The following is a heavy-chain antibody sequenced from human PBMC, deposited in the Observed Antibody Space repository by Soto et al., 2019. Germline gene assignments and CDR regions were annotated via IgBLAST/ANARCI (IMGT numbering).Heavy chain of an antibody. CDR3: ARSGAVRGVREDNWLDP. D-gene: IGHD3-10*01. CDR1: GGSFSGYY. CDR2: INHSGST. V-gene: IGHV4-34*01. Sequence: SETLSLTCAVYGGSFSGYYWSWIRQPPGKGLEWIGEINHSGSTNYNPSLKSRVTISVDTSKNQFSLKLSSVTAADTAVYYCARSGAVRGVREDNWLDPWGQGTLVTVSS. J-gene: IGHJ5*02.